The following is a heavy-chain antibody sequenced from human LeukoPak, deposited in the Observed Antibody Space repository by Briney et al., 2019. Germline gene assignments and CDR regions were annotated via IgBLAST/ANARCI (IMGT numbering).Heavy chain of an antibody. Sequence: GGSLRLSCAASGFTFSSYSMNWVRQAPGKGLEWVSSISSSSSYIYYADPVKGRFTISRDNAKNSLYLQMNSQRAEDTAIYYCTRVGYIDEGIDYWGQGTLVTVSS. CDR1: GFTFSSYS. CDR3: TRVGYIDEGIDY. CDR2: ISSSSSYI. V-gene: IGHV3-21*06. D-gene: IGHD5-24*01. J-gene: IGHJ4*02.